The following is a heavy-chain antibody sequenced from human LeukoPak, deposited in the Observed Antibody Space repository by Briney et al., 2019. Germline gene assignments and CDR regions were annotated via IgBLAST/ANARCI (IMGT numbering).Heavy chain of an antibody. Sequence: SQTLSLTCTVSGGSISSGDYYWSWLRQPPGMGLEWFGYIYYSGSTYYNPSLKSRVTISVDTSKNQYSLKLSSVTAADTAVYYCARGSSGSYYGSHNWFDPWGQGTLVTVSS. CDR2: IYYSGST. CDR1: GGSISSGDYY. D-gene: IGHD1-26*01. V-gene: IGHV4-30-4*01. J-gene: IGHJ5*02. CDR3: ARGSSGSYYGSHNWFDP.